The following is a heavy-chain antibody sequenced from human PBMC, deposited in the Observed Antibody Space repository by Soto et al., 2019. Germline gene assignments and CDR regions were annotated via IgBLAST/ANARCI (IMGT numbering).Heavy chain of an antibody. J-gene: IGHJ6*02. CDR1: GGTFSSYA. V-gene: IGHV1-69*01. CDR3: ATGSPPDYCSSTSCYIFYYYGMDV. Sequence: QVQLVQSGAEVKKPGSSVKVSCKASGGTFSSYAISWVRQAPGQGLEWMGGIIPIFGTANYAQKFQGRVTITADESTSIAYMELSSLSSEDTAVYYCATGSPPDYCSSTSCYIFYYYGMDVWGQGTTVTVSS. CDR2: IIPIFGTA. D-gene: IGHD2-2*02.